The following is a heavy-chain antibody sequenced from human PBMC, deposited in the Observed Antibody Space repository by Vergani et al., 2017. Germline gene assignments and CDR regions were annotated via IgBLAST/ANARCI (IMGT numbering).Heavy chain of an antibody. D-gene: IGHD5-18*01. CDR2: IFPGDSDT. V-gene: IGHV5-51*01. CDR1: GYSFTSYW. CDR3: ARPQYTYGPDDAFNF. Sequence: EVQLVQSGAEVKKPGESLKISCKGSGYSFTSYWIGWVRQMPGKGLEWMGLIFPGDSDTRYSPSFQGQVTISASKSISTAYLLGRSLKASDTAMYYCARPQYTYGPDDAFNFWGQGTMVTVSS. J-gene: IGHJ3*01.